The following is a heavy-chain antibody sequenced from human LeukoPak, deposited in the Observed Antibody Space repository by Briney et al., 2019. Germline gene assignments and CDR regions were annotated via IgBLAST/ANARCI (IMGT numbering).Heavy chain of an antibody. V-gene: IGHV4-34*01. CDR3: ARNEDCSGGSCYNWFDP. CDR2: INHSGST. CDR1: GGSLSGHY. J-gene: IGHJ5*02. D-gene: IGHD2-15*01. Sequence: PSETLSLTCAVYGGSLSGHYWSWIRQPPGKGLERIGEINHSGSTTHNPSLKSRVTISVDTSKNQFSLKLTSVTAADTAVYYCARNEDCSGGSCYNWFDPWGQGTLVTVSS.